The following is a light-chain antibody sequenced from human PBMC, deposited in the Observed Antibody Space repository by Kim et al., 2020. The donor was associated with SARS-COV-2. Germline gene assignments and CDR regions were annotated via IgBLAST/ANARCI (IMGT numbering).Light chain of an antibody. CDR3: QQTYSAPRT. Sequence: ESVGDRVTITCRASQSISNYLNWYQQKPGKTPKLLIYAASTLQSGVPSRFSGSGSDTDFTLTVSSLQPEDFATYYCQQTYSAPRTFGQGTKVDIK. CDR2: AAS. J-gene: IGKJ1*01. CDR1: QSISNY. V-gene: IGKV1-39*01.